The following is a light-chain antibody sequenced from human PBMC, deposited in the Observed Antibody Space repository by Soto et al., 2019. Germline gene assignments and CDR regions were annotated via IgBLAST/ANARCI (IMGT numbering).Light chain of an antibody. Sequence: QSALTQPASVSESPGQSITISCTGTSSDIGVSTFVSWYQQHPGKAPELIIYEVSDRPSGVSHRFSGSKSGNTASLTISGLQAEDEADYYCASWDERLTGYVFGTGTKLTVL. J-gene: IGLJ1*01. CDR3: ASWDERLTGYV. V-gene: IGLV2-14*01. CDR2: EVS. CDR1: SSDIGVSTF.